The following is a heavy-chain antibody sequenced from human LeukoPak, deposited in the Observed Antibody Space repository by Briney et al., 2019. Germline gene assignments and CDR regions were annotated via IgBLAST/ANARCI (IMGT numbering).Heavy chain of an antibody. CDR3: ARDRGRATWFDP. Sequence: SETLSLTCTVSGGSITSYYWHWIRQPPGKGLEWIGYIYYSGSTNYNPSLKSRVTISVDTSRKQFSLKLHSVSAADTAVYYCARDRGRATWFDPWGQGTVVTVSS. J-gene: IGHJ5*02. CDR1: GGSITSYY. D-gene: IGHD3-10*01. V-gene: IGHV4-59*01. CDR2: IYYSGST.